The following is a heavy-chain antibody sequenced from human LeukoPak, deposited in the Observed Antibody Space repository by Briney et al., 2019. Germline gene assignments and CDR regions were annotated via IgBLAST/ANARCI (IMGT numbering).Heavy chain of an antibody. CDR2: IIPIFGTA. CDR3: ARTGGNRGPFDY. D-gene: IGHD4-23*01. V-gene: IGHV1-69*13. J-gene: IGHJ4*02. Sequence: ASVKVSCKASGYTFTGYYMHWVRQAPGQGLEWMGGIIPIFGTANYAQKFQGRVTITADESTSTAYMELSSLRSEDTAVYYCARTGGNRGPFDYWGQGTLVTVSS. CDR1: GYTFTGYY.